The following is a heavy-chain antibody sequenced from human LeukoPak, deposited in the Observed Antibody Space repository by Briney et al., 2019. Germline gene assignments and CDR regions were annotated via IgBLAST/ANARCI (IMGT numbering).Heavy chain of an antibody. D-gene: IGHD6-19*01. CDR2: ISAYNGNT. V-gene: IGHV1-18*01. Sequence: ASVKVSCKASGYTFTSYGISWVRQAPGQGLEWMGWISAYNGNTNYAQKLQGRVTMTTDTSTSTAYMELRSLRSDDTAVYYCARSYSSGWSVYYYMDVWGKGTTVTVSS. CDR1: GYTFTSYG. J-gene: IGHJ6*03. CDR3: ARSYSSGWSVYYYMDV.